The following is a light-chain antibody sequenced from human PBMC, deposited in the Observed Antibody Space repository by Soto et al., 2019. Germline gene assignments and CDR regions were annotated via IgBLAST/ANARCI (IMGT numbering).Light chain of an antibody. CDR3: QHYNSYSDA. Sequence: IEMTQTPSSLSASVGDRVTITCRASQSISTFLNWYQQRPGKAPKLLIYKASTLKSGVPSRFSGSGSGTEFTLTISSLQPDDFTTYYCQHYNSYSDAFGQGTKVDIK. CDR2: KAS. J-gene: IGKJ1*01. CDR1: QSISTF. V-gene: IGKV1-5*03.